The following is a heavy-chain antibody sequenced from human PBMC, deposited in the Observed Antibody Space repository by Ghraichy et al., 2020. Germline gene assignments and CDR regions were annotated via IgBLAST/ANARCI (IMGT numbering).Heavy chain of an antibody. Sequence: ASVKVSCKASGYTFTSYGISWVRQAPGQGLEWMGWISAYNGNTNYAQKLQGRVTMTTDTSTSTAYMELRSLRSDDTAVYYCARNGQQLVPTYYYYYGMDVWGQGTTVTVSS. J-gene: IGHJ6*02. CDR3: ARNGQQLVPTYYYYYGMDV. D-gene: IGHD6-13*01. V-gene: IGHV1-18*01. CDR2: ISAYNGNT. CDR1: GYTFTSYG.